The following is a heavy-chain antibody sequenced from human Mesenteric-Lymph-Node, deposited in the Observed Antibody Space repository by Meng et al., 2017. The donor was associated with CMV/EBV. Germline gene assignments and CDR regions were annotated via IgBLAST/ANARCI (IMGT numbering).Heavy chain of an antibody. CDR1: GFTFSSYS. Sequence: SCAASGFTFSSYSMNWVRQAPGKGLEWVSSISSSSSYIYYADSVKGRFTISRDNAKNTLYLQMNSLRAEDTAVYYCARVDIVVVPAAALPTYYYYYGMDVWGQGTTVTVSS. V-gene: IGHV3-21*01. CDR3: ARVDIVVVPAAALPTYYYYYGMDV. D-gene: IGHD2-2*01. J-gene: IGHJ6*02. CDR2: ISSSSSYI.